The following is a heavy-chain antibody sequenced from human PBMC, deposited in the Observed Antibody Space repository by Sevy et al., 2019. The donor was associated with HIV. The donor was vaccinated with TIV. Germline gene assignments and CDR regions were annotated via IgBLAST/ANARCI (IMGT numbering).Heavy chain of an antibody. J-gene: IGHJ4*02. Sequence: GGSLRLSCTASGFTFSSYDMHWVRQAPGKGLEWVAVISLDGSTKYYADSVKGRFTISRDNSKNTLYLQMNSLRAEDTAVYYYANGPMFGVVIGIDYWGQGTLVTVSS. CDR1: GFTFSSYD. CDR3: ANGPMFGVVIGIDY. CDR2: ISLDGSTK. V-gene: IGHV3-30*18. D-gene: IGHD3-3*01.